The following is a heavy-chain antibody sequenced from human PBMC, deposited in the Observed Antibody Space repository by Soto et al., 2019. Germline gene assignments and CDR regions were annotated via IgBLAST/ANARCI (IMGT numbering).Heavy chain of an antibody. CDR3: ASPTLGAFDI. J-gene: IGHJ3*02. CDR1: GGSISSSNYY. CDR2: VYYSVST. Sequence: PSKTLSLTCTVSGGSISSSNYYWGWIRQPPGKGLEWIGSVYYSVSTSYNSSLKSRVTITVDTSKNQFSLRLSSVTAADTAVYYCASPTLGAFDIWGQGTMVTGSS. D-gene: IGHD3-16*01. V-gene: IGHV4-39*01.